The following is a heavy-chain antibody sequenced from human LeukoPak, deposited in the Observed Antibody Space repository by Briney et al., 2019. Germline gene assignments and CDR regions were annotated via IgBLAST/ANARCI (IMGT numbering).Heavy chain of an antibody. V-gene: IGHV1-46*01. D-gene: IGHD3-22*01. Sequence: ASVKVSCKASGYTFTSYYMHWVRQAPGQGLEWMGIINPSGGSKSYAQKLQGRVTTTRDTSTSTVYMELSSLRSEDTAVYYCARDRRYYDSSGYYYYYYGMDVWGQGTTVTVSS. CDR1: GYTFTSYY. CDR3: ARDRRYYDSSGYYYYYYGMDV. J-gene: IGHJ6*02. CDR2: INPSGGSK.